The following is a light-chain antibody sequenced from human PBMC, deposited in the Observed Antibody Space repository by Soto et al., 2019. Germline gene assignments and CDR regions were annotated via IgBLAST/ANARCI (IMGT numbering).Light chain of an antibody. CDR2: DVS. J-gene: IGLJ1*01. Sequence: QSVLTQPASVSGSPGQSITISCTGTSSDVGGYNYVSWYQQHPGKVPKLMICDVSNRPSGVSNRFSGSKSGNTASLTISGLQGEDEADYYCSSYTSSSTYVFGTGTKSPS. CDR1: SSDVGGYNY. V-gene: IGLV2-14*01. CDR3: SSYTSSSTYV.